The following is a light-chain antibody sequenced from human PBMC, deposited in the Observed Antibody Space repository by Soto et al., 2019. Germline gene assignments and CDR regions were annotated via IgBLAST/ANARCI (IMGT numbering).Light chain of an antibody. J-gene: IGKJ5*01. Sequence: EIVLTQSPATLSLSPGERATLSCRASQTVRNNYLAWYQQKPGQAPRLLIYDASSRATGIPARFSGSGSGTDFTLAISSLEPEDFALYYCQQRSNWPITFGQGTRLEIK. V-gene: IGKV3-11*01. CDR2: DAS. CDR1: QTVRNNY. CDR3: QQRSNWPIT.